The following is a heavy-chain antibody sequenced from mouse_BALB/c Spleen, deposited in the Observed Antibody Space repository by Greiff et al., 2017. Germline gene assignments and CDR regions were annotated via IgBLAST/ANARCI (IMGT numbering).Heavy chain of an antibody. D-gene: IGHD4-1*01. J-gene: IGHJ4*01. V-gene: IGHV3-1*02. CDR3: ARWDGVYAMDY. Sequence: EVQLQESGPDLVKPSQSLSLTCTVTGYSITSGYSWHWIRQFPGNKLEWMGYIHYSGSTNYNPSLKSRISITRDTSKNQFFLQLNSVTTEDTATYDCARWDGVYAMDYWGQGTSVTVSS. CDR2: IHYSGST. CDR1: GYSITSGYS.